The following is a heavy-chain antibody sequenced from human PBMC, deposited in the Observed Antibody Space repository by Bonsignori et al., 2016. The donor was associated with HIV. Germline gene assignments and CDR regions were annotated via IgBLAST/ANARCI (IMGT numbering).Heavy chain of an antibody. J-gene: IGHJ4*02. CDR3: AKAKYTNSYPDY. D-gene: IGHD6-6*01. Sequence: WIRQPPGKGLEWVSSIIGSGSRAYYADSVKGRFTISRDNSKNTLYLQMNSLRAEDTAVYYCAKAKYTNSYPDYWGQGTLVTVSS. CDR2: IIGSGSRA. V-gene: IGHV3-23*01.